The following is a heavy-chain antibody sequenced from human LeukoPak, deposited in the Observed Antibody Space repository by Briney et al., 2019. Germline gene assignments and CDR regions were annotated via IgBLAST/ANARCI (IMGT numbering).Heavy chain of an antibody. V-gene: IGHV1-8*01. Sequence: ASVKVSCKASGYTFTSYDINWVRQATGQGLEWMGWMNPNSGNTGYAQKFQGRVTMTRNTSISTAYMELSSLRSEDTAVYYCAKAENYYDSHSKTWGQGTLVTVSS. CDR3: AKAENYYDSHSKT. J-gene: IGHJ5*02. CDR1: GYTFTSYD. CDR2: MNPNSGNT. D-gene: IGHD3-22*01.